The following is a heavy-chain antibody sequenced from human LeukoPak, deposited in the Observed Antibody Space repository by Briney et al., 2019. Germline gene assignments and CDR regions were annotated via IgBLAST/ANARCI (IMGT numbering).Heavy chain of an antibody. V-gene: IGHV1-69*05. Sequence: SVKVSCKAFGGTFSSYAISWVRQAPGQGLEWMGRIIPIFGTANYAQKFQGRVTITTDESTSTAYMELSSLRSEDTAVYYCARDLYSSGWYYEEKPFDYWGQGTLVTVSS. D-gene: IGHD6-19*01. CDR1: GGTFSSYA. CDR3: ARDLYSSGWYYEEKPFDY. J-gene: IGHJ4*02. CDR2: IIPIFGTA.